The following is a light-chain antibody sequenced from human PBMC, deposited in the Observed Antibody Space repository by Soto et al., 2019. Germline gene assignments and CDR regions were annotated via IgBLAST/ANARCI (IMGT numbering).Light chain of an antibody. Sequence: QSALTQPASVSGSPGQSITISCTGTSRDVGGYNLVSWYQQHPGKAPKLMIYEGNKRPSGVSNRFSGSKSGHTASLTISGLQAEDEADYYCCSYAGFSTFVFGIGTKVTVL. CDR1: SRDVGGYNL. CDR3: CSYAGFSTFV. V-gene: IGLV2-23*03. J-gene: IGLJ1*01. CDR2: EGN.